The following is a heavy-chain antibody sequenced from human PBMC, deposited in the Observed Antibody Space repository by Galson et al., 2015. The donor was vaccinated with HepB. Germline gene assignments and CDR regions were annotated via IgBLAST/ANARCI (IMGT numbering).Heavy chain of an antibody. D-gene: IGHD3/OR15-3a*01. J-gene: IGHJ4*02. CDR1: GYSFPTYW. V-gene: IGHV5-51*01. CDR2: IYPGDSDT. Sequence: QSGAEVTQPGESLKISCKGSGYSFPTYWIAWVRQMPGKGLAWMGIIYPGDSDTRYSPSFQGQVTISADKSINTAYLQWGSLRASDTAMYFCARPNRGYAYDLPFDYWGQGTLVTVSS. CDR3: ARPNRGYAYDLPFDY.